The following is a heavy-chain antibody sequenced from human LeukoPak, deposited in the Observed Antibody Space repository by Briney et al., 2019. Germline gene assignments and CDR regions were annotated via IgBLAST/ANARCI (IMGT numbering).Heavy chain of an antibody. V-gene: IGHV4-34*01. CDR3: ARGLGSKFQWLARPFDY. CDR2: INHSGST. D-gene: IGHD6-19*01. Sequence: PSETLSLTCAVYGGSFSGYYWSWIRQPPGKGLEWIGEINHSGSTNYNPSLKSRVTISVDTSKNQFSLKLSSVTAADTAVYYCARGLGSKFQWLARPFDYWGQGTLVTVSS. CDR1: GGSFSGYY. J-gene: IGHJ4*02.